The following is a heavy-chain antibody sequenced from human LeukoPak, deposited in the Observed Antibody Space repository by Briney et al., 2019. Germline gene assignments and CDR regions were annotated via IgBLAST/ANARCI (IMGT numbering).Heavy chain of an antibody. CDR3: ARSRPYCSSTSCSPRLNWFDP. V-gene: IGHV1-46*01. Sequence: GASVKVSCKASGYTFTSYYMHWVRQAPGQGLEWMGIINPSGGSTSYAQKFQGRVTMTRDTSTGTVYMELSSLRSEDTAVYYCARSRPYCSSTSCSPRLNWFDPWGQGTLVTVSS. CDR2: INPSGGST. CDR1: GYTFTSYY. D-gene: IGHD2-2*01. J-gene: IGHJ5*02.